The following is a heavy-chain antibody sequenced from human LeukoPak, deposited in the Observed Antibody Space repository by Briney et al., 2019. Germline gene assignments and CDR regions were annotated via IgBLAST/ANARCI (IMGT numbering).Heavy chain of an antibody. V-gene: IGHV1-18*01. J-gene: IGHJ6*02. Sequence: ASVKVSCKASGYTFTSYGISWVRQAPGQGLEWIGWISAYNGNTNYAQKLQGRVTMTTDTSTSTAYMELRSLRSDDTAVYYCAREERTDSSGYYLNYYYYGMDVWGQGTTVTVSS. CDR3: AREERTDSSGYYLNYYYYGMDV. D-gene: IGHD3-22*01. CDR1: GYTFTSYG. CDR2: ISAYNGNT.